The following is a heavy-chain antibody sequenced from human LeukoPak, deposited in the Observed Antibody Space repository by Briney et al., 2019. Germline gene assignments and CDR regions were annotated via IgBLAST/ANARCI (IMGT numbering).Heavy chain of an antibody. CDR3: ARIGSSGYYNFGMDV. Sequence: NPSETLSLTCAVSGSSISSYYWSWIRQPPGKGLEWIGYSYYSGSTNYNPSLKSRVTISVDTSKNQFSLKLSSVTAADTAVYYCARIGSSGYYNFGMDVWGQGTTVTVSS. J-gene: IGHJ6*02. CDR1: GSSISSYY. V-gene: IGHV4-59*01. CDR2: SYYSGST. D-gene: IGHD3-22*01.